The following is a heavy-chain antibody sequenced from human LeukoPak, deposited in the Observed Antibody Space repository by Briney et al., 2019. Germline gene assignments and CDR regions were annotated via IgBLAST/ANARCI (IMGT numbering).Heavy chain of an antibody. Sequence: ASVKVSCKASGYTFTSYYMHWVRQAPGQGLEWMGIINPSGGSTSYAQKFRGRVTITTDESTSTAYMELSSLRSEDTAVYYCAREMDCSSTSCYLRWFDPWGQGTLVTVSS. CDR3: AREMDCSSTSCYLRWFDP. D-gene: IGHD2-2*01. CDR1: GYTFTSYY. CDR2: INPSGGST. V-gene: IGHV1-46*01. J-gene: IGHJ5*02.